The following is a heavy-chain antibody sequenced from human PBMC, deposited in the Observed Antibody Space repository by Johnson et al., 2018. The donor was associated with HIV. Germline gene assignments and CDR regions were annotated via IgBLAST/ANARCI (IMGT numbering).Heavy chain of an antibody. J-gene: IGHJ3*02. D-gene: IGHD6-13*01. Sequence: VQLVESGGDLVQPGGSLRLSCAASGFTFSNYWMSWVRQAPGKGLEWVANIKEDGSEEYYVDSMEGRFTISRDNAKNSLYLQIDSLRVDDTAVYYCARDGVYSSPWDAFDIWAKGQWSASLQ. CDR2: IKEDGSEE. CDR3: ARDGVYSSPWDAFDI. CDR1: GFTFSNYW. V-gene: IGHV3-7*05.